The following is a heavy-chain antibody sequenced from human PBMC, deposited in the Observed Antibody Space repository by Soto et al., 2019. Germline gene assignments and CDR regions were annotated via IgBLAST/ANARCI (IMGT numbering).Heavy chain of an antibody. Sequence: QVQLVESGGGVVQPGRSLRLSCAASGFTFSSYGMHWVRQAPGKGLEWVAVISYDGSNKYYADSVKGRFTISRDNSKNTLYLQMNSLRAEDTAVYYCAKDLDYYYGMDVW. V-gene: IGHV3-30*18. J-gene: IGHJ6*01. CDR3: AKDLDYYYGMDV. CDR1: GFTFSSYG. CDR2: ISYDGSNK.